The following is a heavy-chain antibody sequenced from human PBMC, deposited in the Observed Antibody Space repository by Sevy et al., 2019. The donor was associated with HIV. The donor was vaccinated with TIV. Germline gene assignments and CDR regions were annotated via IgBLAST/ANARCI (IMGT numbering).Heavy chain of an antibody. J-gene: IGHJ4*02. CDR1: GFTVSSNY. D-gene: IGHD3-22*01. CDR3: ARVGFDSSGSYNRGGYFYY. V-gene: IGHV3-53*01. Sequence: GGSLRLSCAASGFTVSSNYMNWVRQAPGKGLEWVSIIYSGGSTYYADSVKGRFTISRDNSKNTLYLQMNSLRAEDTAVYYCARVGFDSSGSYNRGGYFYYWGQGTLVTVSS. CDR2: IYSGGST.